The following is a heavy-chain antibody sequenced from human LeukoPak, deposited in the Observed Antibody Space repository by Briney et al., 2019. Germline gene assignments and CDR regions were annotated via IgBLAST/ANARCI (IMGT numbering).Heavy chain of an antibody. D-gene: IGHD3-22*01. J-gene: IGHJ4*02. V-gene: IGHV3-53*01. CDR1: GFTVSDNY. CDR3: AWPSQSSGYSFQY. CDR2: LYRGGGT. Sequence: GGSMTLSCAASGFTVSDNYNSWVRRAPGKRLELVSILYRGGGTYDADSVKGRFTISRDKNTLSLKMNSLRVEDTAVYYCAWPSQSSGYSFQYWGQGILVTVSS.